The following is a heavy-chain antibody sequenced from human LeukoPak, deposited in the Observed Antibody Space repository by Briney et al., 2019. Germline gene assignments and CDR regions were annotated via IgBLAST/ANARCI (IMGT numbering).Heavy chain of an antibody. CDR3: ARDYGGPRGWFDP. Sequence: PSQTLSLTCTVSGGSISSGGYYWSWIRQPPGKGLEWIGEINHSGSTNYNPSLKSRVTISVDTSKNQFSLKLSSVTAADTAVYYCARDYGGPRGWFDPWGQGTLVTVSS. J-gene: IGHJ5*02. V-gene: IGHV4-30-2*01. D-gene: IGHD4-23*01. CDR2: INHSGST. CDR1: GGSISSGGYY.